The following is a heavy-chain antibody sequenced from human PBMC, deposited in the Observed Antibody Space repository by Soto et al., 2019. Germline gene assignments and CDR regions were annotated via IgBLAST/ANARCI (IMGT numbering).Heavy chain of an antibody. Sequence: ASVKVSCKASGYTFTSYAMQWVRQAPGQRLEWMGWINAGNGNTKYSQKFQGRVTITRDTSASTAYMELSSLRSEDTAVYYCARDIMAAAPDYWGQGTLVTVSS. V-gene: IGHV1-3*01. CDR1: GYTFTSYA. D-gene: IGHD6-13*01. CDR3: ARDIMAAAPDY. J-gene: IGHJ4*02. CDR2: INAGNGNT.